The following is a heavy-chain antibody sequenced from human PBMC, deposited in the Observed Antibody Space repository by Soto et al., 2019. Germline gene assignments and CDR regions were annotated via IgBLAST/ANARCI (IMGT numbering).Heavy chain of an antibody. CDR1: GGSVSSGNSY. Sequence: QVQLQESGPGLVKPSETLSLTCTVSGGSVSSGNSYWNWIRQPPGKGLEWIGYIYYSGSATYNPSLKSRVTLSVDTSKNQFSLKLSSVTAADTAVYYCARRGGAAAGSYNWFDPWGQGTLVTVSS. D-gene: IGHD6-13*01. CDR2: IYYSGSA. CDR3: ARRGGAAAGSYNWFDP. V-gene: IGHV4-61*01. J-gene: IGHJ5*02.